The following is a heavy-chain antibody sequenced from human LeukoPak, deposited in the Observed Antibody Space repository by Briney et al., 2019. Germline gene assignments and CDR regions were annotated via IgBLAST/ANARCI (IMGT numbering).Heavy chain of an antibody. V-gene: IGHV3-23*01. Sequence: GGSLRLSCAASGFTFSSYAMTWVRQAPGKGLEWVSAISGSGGATYYADSVKGRFTISRDNSKNTLYLQMNSLRAEDTAVYYCAKSTVTTGDWYFDYWGQGTLVTVPS. CDR1: GFTFSSYA. CDR2: ISGSGGAT. CDR3: AKSTVTTGDWYFDY. J-gene: IGHJ4*02. D-gene: IGHD4-17*01.